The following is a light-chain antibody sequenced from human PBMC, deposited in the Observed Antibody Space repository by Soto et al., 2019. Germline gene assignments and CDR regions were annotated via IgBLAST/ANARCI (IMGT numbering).Light chain of an antibody. Sequence: EIVMTQSPATLSVSPGERVTLSCRASQSVSSNLAWYQQKPGQAPRLLIYGASTRVTDIPARFSGSGSGTEFTLTISSLQSEDFAVYYCQQYNNWPLTFGGGTKVEIK. CDR1: QSVSSN. J-gene: IGKJ4*01. CDR3: QQYNNWPLT. V-gene: IGKV3-15*01. CDR2: GAS.